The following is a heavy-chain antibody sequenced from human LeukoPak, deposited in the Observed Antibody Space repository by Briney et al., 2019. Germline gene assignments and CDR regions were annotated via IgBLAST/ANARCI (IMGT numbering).Heavy chain of an antibody. J-gene: IGHJ4*02. V-gene: IGHV3-7*03. CDR1: PFTFSGHW. CDR3: ARDLGYCANGACHTRFDY. CDR2: IKADGSKR. Sequence: GGSLRLSCEASPFTFSGHWLNWFRQTPGKGLEWVASIKADGSKRHYADSVKGRFTISRDNTKSSLFLQLNSLRAEDTAVYYCARDLGYCANGACHTRFDYWGQGTLVTVSS. D-gene: IGHD2-8*01.